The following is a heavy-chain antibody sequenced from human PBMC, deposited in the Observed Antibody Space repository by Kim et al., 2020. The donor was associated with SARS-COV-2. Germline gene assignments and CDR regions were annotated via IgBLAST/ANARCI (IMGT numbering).Heavy chain of an antibody. CDR3: ARDTTNNRAFDY. D-gene: IGHD1-1*01. Sequence: SETLSLTCTVSGGSISSYFWSWIRQPAGKGLEWIGRIYTSGSTNYNPSLKSRVTMSIDTSKNQFSLNLTSVTAADTAVYYCARDTTNNRAFDYWARDP. CDR2: IYTSGST. V-gene: IGHV4-4*07. J-gene: IGHJ4*02. CDR1: GGSISSYF.